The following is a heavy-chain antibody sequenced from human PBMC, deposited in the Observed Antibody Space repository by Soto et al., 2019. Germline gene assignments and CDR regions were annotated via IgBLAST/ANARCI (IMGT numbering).Heavy chain of an antibody. CDR2: ISAYNGNT. Sequence: ASVKVSCKASGYTFTSYGISWVRQAPGQGLEWMGWISAYNGNTNYAQKLQGRVTMTTDTSTSTAYMELRSLRSDDTAVYYCARDLTEGVTMVRGLIISPFDYWGQGTLVTVSS. CDR1: GYTFTSYG. J-gene: IGHJ4*02. V-gene: IGHV1-18*01. CDR3: ARDLTEGVTMVRGLIISPFDY. D-gene: IGHD3-10*01.